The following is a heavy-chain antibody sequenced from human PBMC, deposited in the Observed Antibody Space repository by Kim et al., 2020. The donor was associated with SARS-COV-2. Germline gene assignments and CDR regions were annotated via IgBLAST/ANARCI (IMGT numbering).Heavy chain of an antibody. D-gene: IGHD3-9*01. Sequence: SNPSLKSRVTLSIDTSNHQFFLEVTSVTAADTAVYYCARNDILTGYPPDYWGQGTLVTVSS. CDR3: ARNDILTGYPPDY. J-gene: IGHJ4*02. V-gene: IGHV4-34*01.